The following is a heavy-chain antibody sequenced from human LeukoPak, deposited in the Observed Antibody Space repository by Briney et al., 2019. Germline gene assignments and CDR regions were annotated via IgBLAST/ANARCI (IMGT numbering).Heavy chain of an antibody. Sequence: SETLSLTCTVSGDSISSNSYSWSWIRRAAGKGLEWIGRIYPSGITHYNPALNSRVTMSMDTSKNQFSLKLTSATAADTAVYYCAAYREHYSHLPHAFDIWGQGTMVTVSS. V-gene: IGHV4-61*02. CDR1: GDSISSNSYS. CDR3: AAYREHYSHLPHAFDI. D-gene: IGHD4-11*01. J-gene: IGHJ3*02. CDR2: IYPSGIT.